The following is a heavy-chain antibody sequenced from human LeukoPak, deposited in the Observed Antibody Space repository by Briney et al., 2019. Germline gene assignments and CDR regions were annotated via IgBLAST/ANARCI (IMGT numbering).Heavy chain of an antibody. J-gene: IGHJ6*02. V-gene: IGHV4-39*07. CDR1: GGSISSSSYY. D-gene: IGHD2-2*01. CDR2: IYYSGST. Sequence: PSETLSLTCTVSGGSISSSSYYWGWIRQPPGKGLEWIGSIYYSGSTYYNPSLKSRVTISVDTSKNQFSLKLSSVTAADTAVYYCARSLALIVVVPAATSGMDVWGQGTTVTVSS. CDR3: ARSLALIVVVPAATSGMDV.